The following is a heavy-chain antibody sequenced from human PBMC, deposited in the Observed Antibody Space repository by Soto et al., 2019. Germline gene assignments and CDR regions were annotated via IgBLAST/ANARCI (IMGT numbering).Heavy chain of an antibody. CDR3: AKDLGFADAYAFDI. V-gene: IGHV3-9*01. D-gene: IGHD7-27*01. Sequence: GGSLRISCAACGFTFDDYAMHWVRQDTGKGLEWVSGISWNSGSIGYADSVKGRFTISRDNAKNSLYLQMNSLRAEDTALYYCAKDLGFADAYAFDIWGQGTMVTVSS. J-gene: IGHJ3*02. CDR1: GFTFDDYA. CDR2: ISWNSGSI.